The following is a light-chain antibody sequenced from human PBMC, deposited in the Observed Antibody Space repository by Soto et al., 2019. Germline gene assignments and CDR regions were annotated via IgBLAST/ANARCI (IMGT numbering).Light chain of an antibody. CDR2: DAS. V-gene: IGKV3-11*01. J-gene: IGKJ1*01. CDR1: QTLANY. Sequence: EVVLTQSPATLSLSPGERATLSCRASQTLANYLAWYQQRPGQAPRLLIYDASNRATGIPARFSGSGSGTDFTLTISSLEPEDSAVYYCQQSDDSPGTFGQGTKVEIK. CDR3: QQSDDSPGT.